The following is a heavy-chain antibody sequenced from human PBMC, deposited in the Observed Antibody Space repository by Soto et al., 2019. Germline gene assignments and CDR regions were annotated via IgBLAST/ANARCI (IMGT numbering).Heavy chain of an antibody. Sequence: SSETLSLTCTVSVGSISSSSYYWGWIRQPPGKGLEWIGSIYYSGSTYYNPSPKSRVTISVDTSKNQFSLKLSSVTAADTAVYYCARPWFSSGWYYDAFDIWGQGTMVTVSS. J-gene: IGHJ3*02. CDR3: ARPWFSSGWYYDAFDI. CDR1: VGSISSSSYY. D-gene: IGHD6-19*01. V-gene: IGHV4-39*01. CDR2: IYYSGST.